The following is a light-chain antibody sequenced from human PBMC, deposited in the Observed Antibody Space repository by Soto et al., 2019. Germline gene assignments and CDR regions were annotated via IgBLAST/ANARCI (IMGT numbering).Light chain of an antibody. J-gene: IGKJ1*01. V-gene: IGKV3-20*01. Sequence: EIVLTQSPGTLSLSPGEIATLSCSASQSVSSSYLAWYQQKSGQPPRLLISGTSNRATGIPDRFSGSGSGRDFTLTISRLEPEDFAVYYCQHSGDFRWTFGQGTKVDIK. CDR3: QHSGDFRWT. CDR1: QSVSSSY. CDR2: GTS.